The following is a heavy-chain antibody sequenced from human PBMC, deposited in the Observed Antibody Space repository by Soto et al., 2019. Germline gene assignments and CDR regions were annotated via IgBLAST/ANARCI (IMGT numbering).Heavy chain of an antibody. CDR3: TRDAYYDFWSGYSGYYYYYMDV. CDR2: INGDGSST. CDR1: GFTSIIYW. J-gene: IGHJ6*03. Sequence: GSLRLSCAASGFTSIIYWMHWVRQAPGKGLVWVSRINGDGSSTSYADSVKGRFTISRDNAKNTLYLQMNSLRAEDTAVYYCTRDAYYDFWSGYSGYYYYYMDVWGKGTTVTVSS. D-gene: IGHD3-3*01. V-gene: IGHV3-74*01.